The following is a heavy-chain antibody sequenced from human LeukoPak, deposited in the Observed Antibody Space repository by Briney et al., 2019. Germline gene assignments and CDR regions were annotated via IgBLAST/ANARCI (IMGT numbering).Heavy chain of an antibody. CDR2: ICGSGDNT. D-gene: IGHD2/OR15-2a*01. Sequence: GGSLRLSCAASGVTFSGFARSWIRRTPGKGLEWVSGICGSGDNTLYADSVKGRFTISRDNSKNTPYPEMNSLRAEDTAIYYCAKMKGHPLPKYYMDVWGQGTTVTVSS. CDR3: AKMKGHPLPKYYMDV. V-gene: IGHV3-23*01. J-gene: IGHJ6*01. CDR1: GVTFSGFA.